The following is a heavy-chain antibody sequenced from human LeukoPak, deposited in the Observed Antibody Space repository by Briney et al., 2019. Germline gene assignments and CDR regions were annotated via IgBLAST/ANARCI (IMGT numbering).Heavy chain of an antibody. V-gene: IGHV3-21*01. Sequence: GGSLRLSCAASGFTFSSYSMNWVRQAPGKGLEWVSSISSSSSYIYYADSVKGRFTISRDNAKNSLYLQMNSLRAEDTAVYYCARDLAYGDYVPRTFDPWGQGTLVTVSS. D-gene: IGHD4-17*01. CDR1: GFTFSSYS. CDR3: ARDLAYGDYVPRTFDP. CDR2: ISSSSSYI. J-gene: IGHJ5*02.